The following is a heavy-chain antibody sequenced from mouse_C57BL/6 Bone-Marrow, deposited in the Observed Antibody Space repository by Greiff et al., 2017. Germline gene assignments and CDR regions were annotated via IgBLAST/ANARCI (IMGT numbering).Heavy chain of an antibody. V-gene: IGHV1-69*01. CDR2: IDPSDSYT. Sequence: QVQLQQPGAELVMPGASVKLSCKASGYTFTSYWMHWVKQRPGQGLEWIGEIDPSDSYTNYNQKFKGKSTLTVDKSSSTAYMQLSSLTSEDSAVYYCARYLYAYYFDYWGQGTTRTVSS. J-gene: IGHJ2*01. CDR3: ARYLYAYYFDY. CDR1: GYTFTSYW. D-gene: IGHD1-3*01.